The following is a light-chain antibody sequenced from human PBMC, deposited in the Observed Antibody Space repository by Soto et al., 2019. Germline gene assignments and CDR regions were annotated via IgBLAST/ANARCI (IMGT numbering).Light chain of an antibody. CDR2: STT. J-gene: IGLJ3*02. Sequence: QTVVTQEPSLTVSPGGTVTLTCASRTGSFTSVSYASWFQQKPGQPPRSLIYSTTNKHSWTPARFSGSLLGGKAVLTLSGVQPEDEAEYYCLLYYGGAQVWVFGGGTKVTVL. V-gene: IGLV7-43*01. CDR3: LLYYGGAQVWV. CDR1: TGSFTSVSY.